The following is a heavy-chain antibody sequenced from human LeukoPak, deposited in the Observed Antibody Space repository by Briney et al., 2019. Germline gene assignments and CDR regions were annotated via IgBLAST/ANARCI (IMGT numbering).Heavy chain of an antibody. CDR1: GYTFTSYD. D-gene: IGHD3-3*01. CDR2: MNPNSGNT. J-gene: IGHJ6*02. CDR3: ARRHDFWSGYYTGINPSLSDGMDV. V-gene: IGHV1-8*01. Sequence: GASVKVSCKASGYTFTSYDTNWVRQATGQGLEWMGWMNPNSGNTGYAQKFQGRVTMTRNTSISTAYMELSSLRSEDTAVYYCARRHDFWSGYYTGINPSLSDGMDVWGQGTTVTVSS.